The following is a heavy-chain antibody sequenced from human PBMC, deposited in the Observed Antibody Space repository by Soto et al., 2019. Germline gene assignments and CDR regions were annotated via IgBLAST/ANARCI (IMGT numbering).Heavy chain of an antibody. D-gene: IGHD6-13*01. V-gene: IGHV3-21*01. CDR3: ARDVGKQQLIDY. J-gene: IGHJ4*02. CDR2: ISSSSSYI. Sequence: PGGSLRLSCAASGFTFSSYSMNWVRQAPGKGLEWVSSISSSSSYIYYADSVKGRFTISRDNAKNSLYLQMNSLRAEDTAVYYCARDVGKQQLIDYWGQGTLVTVSS. CDR1: GFTFSSYS.